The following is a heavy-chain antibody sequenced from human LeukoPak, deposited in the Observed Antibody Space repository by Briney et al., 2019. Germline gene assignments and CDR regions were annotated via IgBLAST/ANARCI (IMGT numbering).Heavy chain of an antibody. D-gene: IGHD4-17*01. J-gene: IGHJ5*02. V-gene: IGHV4-39*01. Sequence: SETLSLTCTVSGGSISSRSYYWGWIRQPPGKGLEWIGSIYYSGSTYYNPSLKSRVTISIDTSKNQFSLKLSSATAAATAVYYCVGETTVTTIPWGQGTLVTVSS. CDR3: VGETTVTTIP. CDR1: GGSISSRSYY. CDR2: IYYSGST.